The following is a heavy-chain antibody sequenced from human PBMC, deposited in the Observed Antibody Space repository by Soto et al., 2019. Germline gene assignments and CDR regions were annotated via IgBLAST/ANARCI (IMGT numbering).Heavy chain of an antibody. CDR3: AKDGPPSYDSSGYYPFDP. CDR1: GFTFSSYG. V-gene: IGHV3-30*18. CDR2: ISYDGSNK. J-gene: IGHJ5*02. Sequence: QVQLVESGGGVVQPGRSLRLSCAASGFTFSSYGMHWVRQAPGKGLEWVAVISYDGSNKYYADSVKGRFTISRDNSKNTLYRQMNSLRAEDTAVYYCAKDGPPSYDSSGYYPFDPWGQGTLVTVSS. D-gene: IGHD3-22*01.